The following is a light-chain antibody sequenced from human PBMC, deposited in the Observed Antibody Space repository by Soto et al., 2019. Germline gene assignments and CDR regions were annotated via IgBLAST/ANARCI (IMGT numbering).Light chain of an antibody. CDR3: QQHLDWPVP. CDR1: QTVGSN. J-gene: IGKJ2*01. V-gene: IGKV3-15*01. Sequence: EIVLTQSPVTLSVSPGDGASLSCRASQTVGSNLAWYQQKPGQAPRLLIYGASTRATGVPVRFSGSGSGTEFTLTIDNLQSDDFAVYYCQQHLDWPVPFGQGT. CDR2: GAS.